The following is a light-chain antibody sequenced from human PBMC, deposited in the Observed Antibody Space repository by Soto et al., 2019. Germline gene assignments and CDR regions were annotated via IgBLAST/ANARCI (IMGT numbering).Light chain of an antibody. CDR2: LNSDGSH. Sequence: QLVLTQTPSASASLGASVKLTCTLTSGHTNYAIAWHQQQPEKGPRFLMKLNSDGSHNKGDGIPDRFSGSTSGAERYLTISSLQSEDEADYYCQTWGTDSHVVFGGGTQLTVL. CDR3: QTWGTDSHVV. CDR1: SGHTNYA. V-gene: IGLV4-69*01. J-gene: IGLJ7*01.